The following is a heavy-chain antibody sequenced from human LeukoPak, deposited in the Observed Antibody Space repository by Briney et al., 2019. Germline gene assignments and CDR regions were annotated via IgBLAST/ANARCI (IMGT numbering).Heavy chain of an antibody. V-gene: IGHV3-7*03. D-gene: IGHD5-18*01. CDR2: IEQDGSET. Sequence: GGSLRLSCAASGFSLSEYWMSWVRQAPGKGLEWVANIEQDGSETSYVDSVKGRFTISRDNAKNSLYLQMNSLRAEDTAVYYCAGSNTAMIIFYGMDVWGQGTTVTVSS. CDR1: GFSLSEYW. CDR3: AGSNTAMIIFYGMDV. J-gene: IGHJ6*02.